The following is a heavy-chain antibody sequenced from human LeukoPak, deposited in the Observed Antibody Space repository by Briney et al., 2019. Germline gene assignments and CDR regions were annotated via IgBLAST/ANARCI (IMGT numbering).Heavy chain of an antibody. V-gene: IGHV3-48*01. D-gene: IGHD3-10*01. Sequence: GGSLRLSCAASGLTISGDSMNWVRQAPGKGLEWVSYISSNSGIIQYADSVKGRFTISRDNAKKSLYLQMNSLRAEDTAVYYYARSRSYSLDVWGQGTTVTVSS. CDR1: GLTISGDS. CDR3: ARSRSYSLDV. CDR2: ISSNSGII. J-gene: IGHJ6*02.